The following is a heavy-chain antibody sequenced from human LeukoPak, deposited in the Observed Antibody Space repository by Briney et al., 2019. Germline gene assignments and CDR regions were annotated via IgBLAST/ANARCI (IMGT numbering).Heavy chain of an antibody. Sequence: GGSLRLSCAASGFTVSSNYMTWVRQAPGKGLEWVSVIYSNNTTFYADSVKGRFTISRDKSKNTLYLQLNSLRAEDTAVYYCAKGITVMMVAPGYWGQGTLVTVSS. CDR2: IYSNNTT. D-gene: IGHD3-22*01. J-gene: IGHJ4*02. CDR3: AKGITVMMVAPGY. CDR1: GFTVSSNY. V-gene: IGHV3-53*01.